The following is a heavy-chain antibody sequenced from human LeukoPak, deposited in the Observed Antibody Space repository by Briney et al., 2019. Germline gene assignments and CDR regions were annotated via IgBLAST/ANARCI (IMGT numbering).Heavy chain of an antibody. CDR1: GFTFSSYA. D-gene: IGHD1-26*01. CDR2: ISGSVGST. CDR3: AKVTGGSYYYYMDV. V-gene: IGHV3-23*01. Sequence: GGSLRLSCAASGFTFSSYAMSWVRQAPGKGLEWVSAISGSVGSTYYADSVKGRFTISRDNSKNTLYLQMNSLRAEDTAVYYCAKVTGGSYYYYMDVWGKGTTVTVSS. J-gene: IGHJ6*03.